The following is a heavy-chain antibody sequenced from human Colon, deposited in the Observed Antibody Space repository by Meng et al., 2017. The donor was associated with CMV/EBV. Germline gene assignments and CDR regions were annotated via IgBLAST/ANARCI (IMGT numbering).Heavy chain of an antibody. CDR2: IRTNGEII. CDR3: AKDLCGRSTRCYTTRGTGYYYGMDV. CDR1: GFTFSDFY. Sequence: GESLKISCAASGFTFSDFYMSWIRQTPGKGLEFVACIRTNGEIIYQADSVKGRFSISRDNAENALYLQMNRLRVEDTAVYYCAKDLCGRSTRCYTTRGTGYYYGMDVWGQGTTVTVSS. D-gene: IGHD2-2*02. V-gene: IGHV3-11*04. J-gene: IGHJ6*02.